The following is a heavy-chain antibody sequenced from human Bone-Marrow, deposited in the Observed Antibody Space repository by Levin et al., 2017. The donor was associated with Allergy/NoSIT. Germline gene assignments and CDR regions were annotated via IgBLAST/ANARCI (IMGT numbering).Heavy chain of an antibody. Sequence: GESLKISCAASGFTFSSYAMHWVRQAPGKGLEWVAVISYDGSNKYYADSVKGRFTISRDNSKNTLYLQMNSLRAEDTAVYYCAREAPRRSDYFDYWGQGTLVTVSS. CDR2: ISYDGSNK. CDR3: AREAPRRSDYFDY. CDR1: GFTFSSYA. V-gene: IGHV3-30*04. J-gene: IGHJ4*02.